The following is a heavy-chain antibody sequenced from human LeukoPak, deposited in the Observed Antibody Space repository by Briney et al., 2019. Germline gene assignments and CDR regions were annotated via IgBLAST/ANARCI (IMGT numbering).Heavy chain of an antibody. D-gene: IGHD4-17*01. CDR3: ASHFAYGAYGSGDFSYYYMDV. V-gene: IGHV3-30-3*01. J-gene: IGHJ6*03. CDR1: PFTYSYWV. CDR2: VASDGHDK. Sequence: PAGSLRLSSAASPFTYSYWVMHWVRQAPGEGLEWVAGVASDGHDKYYGGSGKGRLLISRDNSKNTFYLQMTTLRPDDSAVYYCASHFAYGAYGSGDFSYYYMDVWGRGTTVTVSS.